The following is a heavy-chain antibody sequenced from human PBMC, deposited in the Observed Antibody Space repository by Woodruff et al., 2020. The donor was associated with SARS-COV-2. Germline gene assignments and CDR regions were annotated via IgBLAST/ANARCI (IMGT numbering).Heavy chain of an antibody. CDR3: AKDHLIGSGSYFDLVSVPY. D-gene: IGHD3-10*01. J-gene: IGHJ4*02. V-gene: IGHV3-30*02. Sequence: YADSVKGRFTISRDNSKNTLYLQMNSLRAEDTAVYYCAKDHLIGSGSYFDLVSVPYWGQGTLVTVSS.